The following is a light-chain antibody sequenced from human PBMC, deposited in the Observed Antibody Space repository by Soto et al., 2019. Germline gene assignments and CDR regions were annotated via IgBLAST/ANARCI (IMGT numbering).Light chain of an antibody. CDR3: QQYDSSPRT. Sequence: EIVLTQSPGTLSLSPGERATLSCRASQSVNSDYLAWYQQNPGQGPRVLMYGASSRATGIPDRFSGSGFGTDFTLIISRLETEDFAVYYCQQYDSSPRTFGQGTKVEIK. CDR1: QSVNSDY. V-gene: IGKV3-20*01. J-gene: IGKJ1*01. CDR2: GAS.